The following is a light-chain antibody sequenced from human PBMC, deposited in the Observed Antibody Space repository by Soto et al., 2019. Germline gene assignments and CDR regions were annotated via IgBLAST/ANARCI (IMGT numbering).Light chain of an antibody. J-gene: IGKJ5*01. Sequence: EIVVMKYPETLSLSPGERSTLSCRASQNFGSTSLAWYQQKPGQAPRLLIYDASNRATGIPARFSGSGSGTDFTLTSSSLEPEDFAIYYCQQRANWITFGQGTRLEIK. CDR1: QNFGSTS. V-gene: IGKV3-11*01. CDR3: QQRANWIT. CDR2: DAS.